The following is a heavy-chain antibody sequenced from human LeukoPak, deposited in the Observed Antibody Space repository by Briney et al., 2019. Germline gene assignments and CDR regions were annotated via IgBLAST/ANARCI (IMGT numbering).Heavy chain of an antibody. D-gene: IGHD3-3*01. Sequence: SGTLSLTCAVSGYSISSGYYWGWIRQPPGKGLEWIGSIYHSGSTYYNPSLKSRVTISVDTSKNQFSLKLSSVTAADTAVYYCARQYFWSGYWAYWGQGTLVTVSS. CDR2: IYHSGST. V-gene: IGHV4-38-2*01. CDR3: ARQYFWSGYWAY. CDR1: GYSISSGYY. J-gene: IGHJ4*02.